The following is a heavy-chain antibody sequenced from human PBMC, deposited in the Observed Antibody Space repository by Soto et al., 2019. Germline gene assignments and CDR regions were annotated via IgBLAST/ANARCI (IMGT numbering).Heavy chain of an antibody. D-gene: IGHD5-18*01. CDR2: ISGSGGST. CDR3: ARGDVDTAMSYYYYGMDV. V-gene: IGHV3-23*01. J-gene: IGHJ6*02. CDR1: GFTFSSYA. Sequence: GGSLRLSCAASGFTFSSYAMSWVRQAPGKGLEWVSAISGSGGSTYYADSVRGRFTISRDNSKNTLYLQMNSLRAEDTAVYYCARGDVDTAMSYYYYGMDVWGQGTTVTVSS.